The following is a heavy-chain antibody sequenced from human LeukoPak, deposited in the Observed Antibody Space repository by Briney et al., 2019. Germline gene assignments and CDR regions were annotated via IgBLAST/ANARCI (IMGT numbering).Heavy chain of an antibody. D-gene: IGHD3-22*01. V-gene: IGHV4-31*03. CDR3: ARGLVSSGYYYPGAFDI. CDR2: IYYSGST. CDR1: GGSISSSSYY. Sequence: SETLSLTCTVSGGSISSSSYYWSWIRQHPGKGLEWIGYIYYSGSTYYNPSLKSRVTISVDTSKNQFSLKLSSVTAADTAVYYCARGLVSSGYYYPGAFDIWGQGTMVTVSS. J-gene: IGHJ3*02.